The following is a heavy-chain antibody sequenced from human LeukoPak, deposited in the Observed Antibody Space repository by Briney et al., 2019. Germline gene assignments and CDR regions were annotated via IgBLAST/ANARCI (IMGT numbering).Heavy chain of an antibody. D-gene: IGHD3-22*01. CDR1: GYTFTGYY. CDR3: ARVLITMIVVGYDY. J-gene: IGHJ4*02. Sequence: ASVKVSCKASGYTFTGYYMHWVRQAPGQGLERMGWINPNSGGTNYAQKFQGRVTMTRDTSISTAYMELSRLRSDDTAVYYCARVLITMIVVGYDYWGQGTLVTVSS. V-gene: IGHV1-2*02. CDR2: INPNSGGT.